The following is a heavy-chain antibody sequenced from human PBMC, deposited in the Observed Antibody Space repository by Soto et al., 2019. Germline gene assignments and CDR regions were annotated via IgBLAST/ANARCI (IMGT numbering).Heavy chain of an antibody. J-gene: IGHJ6*02. Sequence: ASVKVSCKASGYTFTSYGISWLRQAPGQGLEWMGWISAYNGNTNYAQKLQGRVTMTTDTSTSTAYMELRSLRSDDTAVYYCARDCGYYDSSGYYCYYYYYGMDVWGQGTTVTVSS. CDR3: ARDCGYYDSSGYYCYYYYYGMDV. V-gene: IGHV1-18*01. CDR2: ISAYNGNT. D-gene: IGHD3-22*01. CDR1: GYTFTSYG.